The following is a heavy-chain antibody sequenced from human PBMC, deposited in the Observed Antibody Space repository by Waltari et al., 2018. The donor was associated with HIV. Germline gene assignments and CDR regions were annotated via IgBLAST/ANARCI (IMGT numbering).Heavy chain of an antibody. J-gene: IGHJ4*02. V-gene: IGHV1-2*02. Sequence: QVQLVQSGAEVKKPGASVKVSCKTSGYTFTGHYMHWVRQAPGQGLEWRGCINPNSGGTNYAPKFQGRVTMTRDTSISTVYMQLSRLRSDDTAVYYCARHSDGRVFDYWGQGTLVTVSS. D-gene: IGHD2-15*01. CDR2: INPNSGGT. CDR1: GYTFTGHY. CDR3: ARHSDGRVFDY.